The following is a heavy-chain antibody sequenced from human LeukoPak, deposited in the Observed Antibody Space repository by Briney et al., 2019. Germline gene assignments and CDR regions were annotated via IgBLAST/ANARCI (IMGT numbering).Heavy chain of an antibody. V-gene: IGHV5-51*01. J-gene: IGHJ4*02. D-gene: IGHD3-10*01. CDR1: GYILTSYW. CDR2: IYPGDSDT. CDR3: ARHSDYYGSGLGFDY. Sequence: GESLQISCKGSGYILTSYWIGWGRQLPGKGLEWMGIIYPGDSDTRYSPSCQGQVTISADKTISTAYLQWSSLKASDTAMYYCARHSDYYGSGLGFDYWGQGTLVTVSS.